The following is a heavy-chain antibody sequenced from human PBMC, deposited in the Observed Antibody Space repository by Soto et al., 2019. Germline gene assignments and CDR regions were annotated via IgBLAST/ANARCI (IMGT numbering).Heavy chain of an antibody. D-gene: IGHD6-19*01. CDR3: ARRSSGWYFDY. J-gene: IGHJ4*02. V-gene: IGHV3-23*01. Sequence: EVQLLESGGGLVQPGGSLRLSCAASGFTFSSYAMSWVRQAPGKGLAWVSAISGSGGSTYYADSVKGRFTISRDNSKNTLYLQLNSLRAEDTAVYYCARRSSGWYFDYWGQGTLVTVSS. CDR2: ISGSGGST. CDR1: GFTFSSYA.